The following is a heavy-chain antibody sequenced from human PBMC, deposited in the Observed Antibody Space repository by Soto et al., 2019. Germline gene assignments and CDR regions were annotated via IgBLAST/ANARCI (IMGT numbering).Heavy chain of an antibody. V-gene: IGHV4-39*01. Sequence: QLQLQESGPGLVKPSETLSLTCTVSGGSISSSSYYWGWIRQPPGKGLEWIGSIYYSGSTYYNPSLKSRVTISVDTSKNQFSLKLSSVTAADTAVYYCARRLRRRNVAGEEHAFDIWGQGTMVTVSS. CDR1: GGSISSSSYY. J-gene: IGHJ3*02. CDR3: ARRLRRRNVAGEEHAFDI. D-gene: IGHD2-15*01. CDR2: IYYSGST.